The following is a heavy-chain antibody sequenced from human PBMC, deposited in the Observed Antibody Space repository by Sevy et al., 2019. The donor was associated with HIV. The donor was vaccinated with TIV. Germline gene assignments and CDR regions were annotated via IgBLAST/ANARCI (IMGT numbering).Heavy chain of an antibody. D-gene: IGHD3-9*01. V-gene: IGHV3-11*01. CDR1: GFTFTDYY. CDR3: VRNSLKTSAVHLPYYFDF. J-gene: IGHJ4*02. Sequence: GESLKISCAASGFTFTDYYMSWIRQSPGKGLEWVSYISHSGNTIYCADSVNGRFTISRDNAKNSLFLHMTSLTAEDTAFYYCVRNSLKTSAVHLPYYFDFWGQGTLVTVSS. CDR2: ISHSGNTI.